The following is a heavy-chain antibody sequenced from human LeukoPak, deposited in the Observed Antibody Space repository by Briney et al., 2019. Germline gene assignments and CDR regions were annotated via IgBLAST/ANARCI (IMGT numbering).Heavy chain of an antibody. V-gene: IGHV3-48*02. CDR3: ARKYSGSGNYFFDY. J-gene: IGHJ4*02. CDR1: GFTFSSYN. CDR2: ISTRGNTI. Sequence: GVSLRLSCAASGFTFSSYNMNWVRQAPGKGLEWVSFISTRGNTIYYVDSVKGRFTISRDNAKNSLYLQMNSLRDEDTAVYYCARKYSGSGNYFFDYWGQGTLVTVSS. D-gene: IGHD3-10*01.